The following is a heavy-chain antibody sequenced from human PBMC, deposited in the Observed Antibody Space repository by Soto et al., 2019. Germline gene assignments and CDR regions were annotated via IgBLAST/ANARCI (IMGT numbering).Heavy chain of an antibody. D-gene: IGHD2-15*01. CDR1: GGSISSGGYY. J-gene: IGHJ5*02. V-gene: IGHV4-31*03. CDR3: ARGDLGYCSGGSCYVWFDP. CDR2: IYYSGST. Sequence: SETLSLTCTVSGGSISSGGYYWSWIRQHPGKGLEWIGYIYYSGSTYYNPSLKSRVTISVDTSKNQFSLKLTSVTAADTAVYYCARGDLGYCSGGSCYVWFDPWGQGTLVTVSS.